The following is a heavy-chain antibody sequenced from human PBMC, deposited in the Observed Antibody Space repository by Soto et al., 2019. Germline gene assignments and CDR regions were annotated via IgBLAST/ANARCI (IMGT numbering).Heavy chain of an antibody. CDR3: AHIKTIFGLVILFEQ. CDR1: GFSLSTSGVG. V-gene: IGHV2-5*02. CDR2: ISWGDAK. Sequence: QITLKESGPTLVNPTQTLTLTCTFSGFSLSTSGVGVGWLRQPPGKALEWLAAISWGDAKRFSPSLKNRLTISAETSKNQVVLTMTNMDPVDTGTYYCAHIKTIFGLVILFEQWGQGARVTVSS. D-gene: IGHD3-3*01. J-gene: IGHJ4*02.